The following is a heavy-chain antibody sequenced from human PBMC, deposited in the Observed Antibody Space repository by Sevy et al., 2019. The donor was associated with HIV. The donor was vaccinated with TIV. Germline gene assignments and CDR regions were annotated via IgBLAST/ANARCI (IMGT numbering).Heavy chain of an antibody. V-gene: IGHV3-13*01. CDR1: GFTFSIYD. CDR3: ARGALSGSYGGPLDY. J-gene: IGHJ4*01. D-gene: IGHD1-26*01. Sequence: GGSLRLSCAASGFTFSIYDMHWVRQATGKGLEWVSAINTVGDTYYPGSVKGRFTISRENAKNSLYLQMNSLRAGDTAVYYCARGALSGSYGGPLDYGGHGTLVTVS. CDR2: INTVGDT.